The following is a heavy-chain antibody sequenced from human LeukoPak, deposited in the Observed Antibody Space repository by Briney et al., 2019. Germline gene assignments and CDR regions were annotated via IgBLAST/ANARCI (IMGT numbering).Heavy chain of an antibody. J-gene: IGHJ6*02. CDR3: ARDRYYGIGV. Sequence: GGSLRLSCAASGFAFNSYWMHWVRQAPGKGLEWVSRLNSDGGGTTYADSVKGRFTISRDNAKNTLYLQMNSLRAEDTAVYYCARDRYYGIGVWGQETAVTVSS. CDR2: LNSDGGGT. CDR1: GFAFNSYW. V-gene: IGHV3-74*01.